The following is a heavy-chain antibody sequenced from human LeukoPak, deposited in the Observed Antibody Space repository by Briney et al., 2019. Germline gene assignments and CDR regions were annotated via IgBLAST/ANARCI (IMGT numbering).Heavy chain of an antibody. CDR1: GGSISSSSHY. CDR2: IYYSGST. J-gene: IGHJ5*02. CDR3: AREGSGTRWFDP. D-gene: IGHD3-10*01. V-gene: IGHV4-39*07. Sequence: SETLSLTCTVSGGSISSSSHYWGWIRQPPGKGLEWIGSIYYSGSTYYNPSLKSRVTISVDTSKNQFSLKLSSVTAADTAVYYCAREGSGTRWFDPWGQGTLVTVSS.